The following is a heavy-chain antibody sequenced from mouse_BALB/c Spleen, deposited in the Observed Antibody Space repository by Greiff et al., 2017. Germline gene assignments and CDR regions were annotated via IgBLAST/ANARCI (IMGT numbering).Heavy chain of an antibody. D-gene: IGHD1-1*01. CDR1: GFTFTDYY. V-gene: IGHV7-3*02. Sequence: EVHLVESGGGLVQPGGSLRLSCATSGFTFTDYYMSWVRQPPGKALEWLGFIRNKANGYTTEYSASVKGRFTISRDNSQSILYLQMNTLRAEDSATYYCARDLLVSYYAMDYWGQGTSVTVSS. J-gene: IGHJ4*01. CDR2: IRNKANGYTT. CDR3: ARDLLVSYYAMDY.